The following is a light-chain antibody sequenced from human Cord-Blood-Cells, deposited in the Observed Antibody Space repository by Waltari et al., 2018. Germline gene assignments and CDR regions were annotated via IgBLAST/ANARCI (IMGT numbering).Light chain of an antibody. Sequence: QSALTQPASVSGSPGQSITISCTGTSSEVGGYNYVSWYQQHPGKAPKLMIYEVSNQPSGVSNRFSGSKSGNTASLTISGLQAEDEADYYCSSYTSSSTYVFGTGTKVTVL. J-gene: IGLJ1*01. V-gene: IGLV2-14*01. CDR2: EVS. CDR1: SSEVGGYNY. CDR3: SSYTSSSTYV.